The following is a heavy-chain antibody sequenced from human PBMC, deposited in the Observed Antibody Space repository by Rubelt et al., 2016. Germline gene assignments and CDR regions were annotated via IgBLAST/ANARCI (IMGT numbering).Heavy chain of an antibody. D-gene: IGHD1-26*01. CDR2: ISYDGSNK. CDR3: AGEREVAFDI. CDR1: G. J-gene: IGHJ3*02. V-gene: IGHV3-30*19. Sequence: GMHWVRQAPGKGLEWVAVISYDGSNKYYADSVKGRFTISRDNSKNTLYLQMNSLRAEDTAVYYCAGEREVAFDIWGQGTMVTVSS.